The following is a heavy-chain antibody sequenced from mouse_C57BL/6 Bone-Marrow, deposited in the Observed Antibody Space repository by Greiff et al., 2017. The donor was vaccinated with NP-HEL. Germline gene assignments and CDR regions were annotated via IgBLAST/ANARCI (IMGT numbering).Heavy chain of an antibody. CDR1: GYTFTSYW. Sequence: VQLQQPGAELVMPGASVKLSCKASGYTFTSYWMHWVKQRPGQGLEWIGEIDPSDSYTNYNQKFKGKSTLTVDKSSSTAYMQLSSLTSEDSAVYYCARSNHYYGSSYDWYVDVWGTGTTVTVSS. CDR3: ARSNHYYGSSYDWYVDV. CDR2: IDPSDSYT. V-gene: IGHV1-69*01. D-gene: IGHD1-1*01. J-gene: IGHJ1*03.